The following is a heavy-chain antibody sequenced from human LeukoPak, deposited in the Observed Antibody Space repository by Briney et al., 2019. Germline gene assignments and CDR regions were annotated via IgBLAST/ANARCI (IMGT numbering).Heavy chain of an antibody. D-gene: IGHD3-10*01. CDR2: IIPILGIA. CDR1: GGTFSSYA. V-gene: IGHV1-69*04. Sequence: ASVKVSCKASGGTFSSYAISWVRQAPGQALEWIGRIIPILGIANYAQKFQGRVTITADKSTSTAYMELSSLRSEDTAVYYCAREEVVRGVIRCWVDPWGQGTLVTVSS. CDR3: AREEVVRGVIRCWVDP. J-gene: IGHJ5*02.